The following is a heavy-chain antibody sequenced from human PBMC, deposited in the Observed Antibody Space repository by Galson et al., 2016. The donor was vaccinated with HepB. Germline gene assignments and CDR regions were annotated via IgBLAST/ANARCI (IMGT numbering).Heavy chain of an antibody. J-gene: IGHJ4*02. D-gene: IGHD3-10*01. CDR2: INNDGSST. CDR3: TRGGVRGARHFDY. Sequence: SLRLSCAVSGFTFSSHWMHWVRQAPGKGLVWVSRINNDGSSTDYVDSVTGRFTISRDNAKNTLYLQMSSLRAEDTAVYYCTRGGVRGARHFDYWGQGTLVTVSS. V-gene: IGHV3-74*01. CDR1: GFTFSSHW.